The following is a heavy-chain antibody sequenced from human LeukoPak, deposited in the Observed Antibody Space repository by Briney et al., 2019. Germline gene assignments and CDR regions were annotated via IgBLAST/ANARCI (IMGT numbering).Heavy chain of an antibody. J-gene: IGHJ1*01. CDR2: ITSSGDSI. CDR3: ARDPNYSDS. CDR1: GFIFGDFY. Sequence: GSLRISCVGSGFIFGDFYMNWLRQAPGKGLEWISFITSSGDSIYSADSVKGRFTVFRDNAKNSLYLEMKSLRAEDTAVYFCARDPNYSDSWGQGTLVSVSS. V-gene: IGHV3-11*01. D-gene: IGHD4-17*01.